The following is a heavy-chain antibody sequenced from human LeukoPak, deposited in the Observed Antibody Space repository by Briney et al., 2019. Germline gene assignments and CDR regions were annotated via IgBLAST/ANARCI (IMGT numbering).Heavy chain of an antibody. CDR3: ATDPASYCTSSTCDFDY. J-gene: IGHJ4*02. D-gene: IGHD2-8*01. CDR2: IKQDGSEK. Sequence: GGSLRLSCAVSGFTFSSYWMSWVRQAPGKGLEWVANIKQDGSEKYYVGSVKGRFTISRDNAKNSLYLQMNNLGAEDTAVYYCATDPASYCTSSTCDFDYWGQGTLVTVSS. CDR1: GFTFSSYW. V-gene: IGHV3-7*01.